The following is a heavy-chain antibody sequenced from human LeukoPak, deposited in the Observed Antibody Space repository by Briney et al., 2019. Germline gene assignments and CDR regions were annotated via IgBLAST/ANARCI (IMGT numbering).Heavy chain of an antibody. D-gene: IGHD6-13*01. CDR3: ARGPNPMYSSSWYFDY. J-gene: IGHJ4*02. V-gene: IGHV4-4*07. CDR1: GGSISSCY. Sequence: PSETLSLTCTVSGGSISSCYWSWIRHPAGKGLEWIGRIYTSGSTNYNPSLKSRVTMSVDTSKNQFSLKLSSVTAADTAVYYCARGPNPMYSSSWYFDYWGQGTLVTVSS. CDR2: IYTSGST.